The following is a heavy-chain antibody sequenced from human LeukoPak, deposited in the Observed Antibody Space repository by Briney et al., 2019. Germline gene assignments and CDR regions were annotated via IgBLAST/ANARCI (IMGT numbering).Heavy chain of an antibody. CDR3: ARDPCIRVCYYFDY. D-gene: IGHD3-10*01. CDR2: IWYDGSNK. V-gene: IGHV3-33*01. J-gene: IGHJ4*02. Sequence: PGGSLRLSCAASGFTFSSYGMHWVRQAPGKGLEWVAVIWYDGSNKYYADSVKGRFTISRDNSKNTLYLQMNSLRAEDTAVYYCARDPCIRVCYYFDYWGQGTLVTVSS. CDR1: GFTFSSYG.